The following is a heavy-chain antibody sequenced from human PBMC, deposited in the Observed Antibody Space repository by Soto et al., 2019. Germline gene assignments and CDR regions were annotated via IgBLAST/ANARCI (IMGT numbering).Heavy chain of an antibody. Sequence: QVQLQESGPGLVKPSQTLSLTCTVSGGSISNGGYYWSWIRQHPGKDLEWFGYIYSSGSTYYNPSLQSRVSMSICTSTNQCSRRLSSVTAADTAVHYCARALLRLTYYGTGADYNGGMAVWGQGTTVTVSS. V-gene: IGHV4-31*03. CDR3: ARALLRLTYYGTGADYNGGMAV. CDR2: IYSSGST. J-gene: IGHJ6*02. CDR1: GGSISNGGYY. D-gene: IGHD3-10*01.